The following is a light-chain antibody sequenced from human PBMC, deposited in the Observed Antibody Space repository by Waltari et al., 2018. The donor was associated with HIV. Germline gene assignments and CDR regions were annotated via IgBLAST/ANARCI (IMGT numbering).Light chain of an antibody. CDR2: RNN. CDR3: AAWEDSLWV. V-gene: IGLV1-47*01. Sequence: QSVLTQPPSASGTPGQRVTISCSGSSSNIGSNYVFWYQQLPGTAPKLLIYRNNDRPAGVPGRFSGSKSGSSASLASSGLRSDDEADYYCAAWEDSLWVFGGGTKLTV. J-gene: IGLJ3*02. CDR1: SSNIGSNY.